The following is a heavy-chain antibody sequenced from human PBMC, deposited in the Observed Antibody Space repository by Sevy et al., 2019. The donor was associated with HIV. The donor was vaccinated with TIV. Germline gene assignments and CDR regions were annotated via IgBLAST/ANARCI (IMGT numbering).Heavy chain of an antibody. CDR3: AKDRSSRAINYWFDP. J-gene: IGHJ5*02. CDR2: IRYDGSNK. Sequence: GSLRLSCAASGFTFSSYGMHWVRQAPGKGLEWVAFIRYDGSNKYYADSVKGRFTISRDNSKNTLYLQMNSLRAEDTAVYYCAKDRSSRAINYWFDPWGQGTLVTVSS. D-gene: IGHD6-6*01. V-gene: IGHV3-30*02. CDR1: GFTFSSYG.